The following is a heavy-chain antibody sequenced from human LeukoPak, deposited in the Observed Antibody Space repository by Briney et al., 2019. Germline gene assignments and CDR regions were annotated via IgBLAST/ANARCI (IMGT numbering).Heavy chain of an antibody. CDR1: GGSISGSY. J-gene: IGHJ4*02. CDR2: MYNSGST. CDR3: ARGIESYGDYGY. V-gene: IGHV4-59*01. D-gene: IGHD4-17*01. Sequence: SETLSLTCTVSGGSISGSYWSWIRQPPGKGLEGMAYMYNSGSTNYNPSPKSRVTISIATSKNQFSLKLSSLTAADTAIYYCARGIESYGDYGYWGQGILVTVSS.